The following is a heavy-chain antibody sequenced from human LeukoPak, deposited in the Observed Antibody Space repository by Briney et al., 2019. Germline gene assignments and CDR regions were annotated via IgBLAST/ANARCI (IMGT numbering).Heavy chain of an antibody. D-gene: IGHD1-7*01. CDR3: ASFNWNYGVY. J-gene: IGHJ4*02. CDR1: GFTFSSSA. V-gene: IGHV3-23*01. CDR2: ISAGGGST. Sequence: GGSLRLSCAASGFTFSSSAMSWVRQAPGKGLEWVSAISAGGGSTYYADSVKGRFTISRDNSKNTVYLLMNSLRAEDTAVYYCASFNWNYGVYWGQGTLVTVSS.